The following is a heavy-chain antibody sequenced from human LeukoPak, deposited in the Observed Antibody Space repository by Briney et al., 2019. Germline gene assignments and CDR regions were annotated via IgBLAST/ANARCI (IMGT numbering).Heavy chain of an antibody. Sequence: PGGSLRLSCVASGFTLSSSWMSWVRQAPGRGLEWVANIRQDGKDEYYVDSVRGRFTISRDNAKNSLYLQMNSLRAEDTAVYYCARESGYSPWGFDYWGQGTLVTVSS. D-gene: IGHD6-25*01. CDR1: GFTLSSSW. CDR3: ARESGYSPWGFDY. J-gene: IGHJ4*02. V-gene: IGHV3-7*01. CDR2: IRQDGKDE.